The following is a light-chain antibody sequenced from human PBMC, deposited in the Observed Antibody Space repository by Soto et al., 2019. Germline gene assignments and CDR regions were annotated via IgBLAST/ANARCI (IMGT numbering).Light chain of an antibody. Sequence: EIVLTQSPGTLSLSPGERATRSCRASQSVSSSNLAWYQQKPGQAPRLLIYGASTRATGIPARFSGSGSGTEFTLTISSLQSEDFAVYYCQQYNNWPLTFGGGTKVDI. V-gene: IGKV3-15*01. J-gene: IGKJ4*01. CDR3: QQYNNWPLT. CDR1: QSVSSSN. CDR2: GAS.